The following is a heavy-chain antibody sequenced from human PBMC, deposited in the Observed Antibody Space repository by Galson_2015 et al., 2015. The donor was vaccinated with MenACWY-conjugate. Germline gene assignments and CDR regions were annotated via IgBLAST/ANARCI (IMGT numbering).Heavy chain of an antibody. CDR2: IDHRGYT. J-gene: IGHJ4*02. Sequence: ETLSLNCSVSGFSISSGFYWGWIRQSAGQGLEWIGTIDHRGYTYENPSLKSRITISVDMSRNRFSLSLTSMTAADQAVVYCARTGRMAVALSYFDSWGQGTLVTVSA. CDR1: GFSISSGFY. D-gene: IGHD6-19*01. CDR3: ARTGRMAVALSYFDS. V-gene: IGHV4-38-2*01.